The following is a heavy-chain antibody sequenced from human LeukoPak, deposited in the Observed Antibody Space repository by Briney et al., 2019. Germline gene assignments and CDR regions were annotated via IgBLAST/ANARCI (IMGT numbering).Heavy chain of an antibody. CDR3: ARHRYRSGVGGFDY. CDR2: IDPSDSYT. CDR1: GYXFTNYW. J-gene: IGHJ4*02. Sequence: GESLRISCNGSGYXFTNYWITWVRQMPGKGLEWMGKIDPSDSYTNYSPSFQGHVTISADKSISTAYLQWSSLKASDTAMYYCARHRYRSGVGGFDYWGQGTLVTVSS. D-gene: IGHD1-26*01. V-gene: IGHV5-10-1*01.